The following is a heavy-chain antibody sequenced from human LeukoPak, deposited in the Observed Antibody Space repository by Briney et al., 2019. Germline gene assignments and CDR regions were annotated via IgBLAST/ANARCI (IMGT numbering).Heavy chain of an antibody. V-gene: IGHV4-34*01. CDR3: ARPRVEQWLPRLNDAFDI. Sequence: PSETLSLTCAVYGGSFSGYYWSWIRQPPGKGLEWIGEINHSGSTNYNPSLKSRVTISVDTSKNQFSLKLSSVTAADTTVYYCARPRVEQWLPRLNDAFDIWGQGTMVTVSS. CDR2: INHSGST. CDR1: GGSFSGYY. J-gene: IGHJ3*02. D-gene: IGHD6-19*01.